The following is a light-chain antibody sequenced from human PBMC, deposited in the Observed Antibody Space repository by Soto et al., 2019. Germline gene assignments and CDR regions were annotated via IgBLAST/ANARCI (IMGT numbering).Light chain of an antibody. CDR3: QQYGSSPTT. J-gene: IGKJ1*01. CDR1: QSVSSNY. Sequence: EIVLTQSPGTLSSSPGERVTLSCRASQSVSSNYLTWYQQKHGQAPRRLIFGASIRATGIPDRFSGSGSGTDFTLTISRLEPEDFAVYYCQQYGSSPTTFGQGTKVDIK. V-gene: IGKV3-20*01. CDR2: GAS.